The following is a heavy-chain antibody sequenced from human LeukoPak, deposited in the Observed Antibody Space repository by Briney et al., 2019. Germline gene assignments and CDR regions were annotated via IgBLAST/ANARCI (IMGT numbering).Heavy chain of an antibody. D-gene: IGHD2-21*01. V-gene: IGHV4-38-2*02. CDR2: IYHSGIT. CDR3: ARGVVIAPQTFDY. CDR1: GDSISSNYF. J-gene: IGHJ4*02. Sequence: PSETLSLTCTVSGDSISSNYFWGLIRQPPGKGLEWIGSIYHSGITYYNPSLKSRVTISVDTSKNQFSLKLSSVTAADTAVYYCARGVVIAPQTFDYWGQGTLVTVSS.